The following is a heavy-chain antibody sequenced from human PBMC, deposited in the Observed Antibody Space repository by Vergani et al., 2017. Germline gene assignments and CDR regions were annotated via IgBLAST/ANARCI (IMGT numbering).Heavy chain of an antibody. D-gene: IGHD3-22*01. CDR3: ARAGDSSGYYSYFDY. V-gene: IGHV4-59*01. Sequence: QVQLQESGPGLVKPSETLSLTCTVSGGSISSYYWSWIRQPPGKGLEWIGYIYYRGSTNYNPSLKSRVTISVDTSKNQFSLKLSSVTAADTAVYYCARAGDSSGYYSYFDYWGQGTLVTVSS. CDR1: GGSISSYY. J-gene: IGHJ4*02. CDR2: IYYRGST.